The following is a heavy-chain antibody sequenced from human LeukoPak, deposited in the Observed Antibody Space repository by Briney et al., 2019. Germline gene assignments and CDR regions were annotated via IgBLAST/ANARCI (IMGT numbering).Heavy chain of an antibody. D-gene: IGHD3-16*01. Sequence: GGSLRLSCAASGFTFSSYGMHWVRQAPGKGLEWVAFIRYDGSNKYYADSVKGRFTISRDNSKNTLYLQMNSLRAEDTAVYYCARVWDPDYYYMDVWGKGTTVTVSS. V-gene: IGHV3-30*02. CDR3: ARVWDPDYYYMDV. CDR1: GFTFSSYG. J-gene: IGHJ6*03. CDR2: IRYDGSNK.